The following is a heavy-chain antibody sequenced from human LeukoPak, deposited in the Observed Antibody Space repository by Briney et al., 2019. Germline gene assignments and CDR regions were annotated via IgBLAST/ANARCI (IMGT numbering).Heavy chain of an antibody. J-gene: IGHJ5*02. CDR3: ARATAAGAS. D-gene: IGHD6-13*01. Sequence: PSETLSLTCTVSGGSLSSYYWSWIRQPPGKGLEWIGYIYYSGSTNYNPSLKSRVTISVDTSKNQFSLKLSSVTAADTAVYYCARATAAGASWGQGTLVTVSS. CDR2: IYYSGST. CDR1: GGSLSSYY. V-gene: IGHV4-59*08.